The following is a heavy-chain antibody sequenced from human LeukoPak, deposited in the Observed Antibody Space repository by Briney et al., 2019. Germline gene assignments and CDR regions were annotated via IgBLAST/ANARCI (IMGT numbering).Heavy chain of an antibody. CDR2: IYYSGSA. CDR1: GGSISSNDYS. J-gene: IGHJ4*02. CDR3: ARESIKYCSHSNCSS. V-gene: IGHV4-31*03. Sequence: PSETLSLTCTVSGGSISSNDYSWNWIRQHPGKGLEYIGYIYYSGSAYYNPSLKSRVTMSVDTSKSQFSLKLSSVTVADTAVYYCARESIKYCSHSNCSSWGQGTLVTVSS. D-gene: IGHD2-2*01.